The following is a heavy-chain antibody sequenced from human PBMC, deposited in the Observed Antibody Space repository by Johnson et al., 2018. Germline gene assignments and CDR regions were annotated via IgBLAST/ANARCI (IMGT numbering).Heavy chain of an antibody. D-gene: IGHD5-24*01. V-gene: IGHV6-1*01. J-gene: IGHJ3*02. CDR2: TYYRSKWYN. CDR1: GDSVSSNSVA. Sequence: VQLVESGPGLVKHSQTLSLTCAISGDSVSSNSVAWNWIRQSPSRGLEWLGRTYYRSKWYNDYAVSVKSRIAINPDTSKNQFSLQLNSVTPEDTAVYYCARGRWTAFDIWGQGTMVTVSS. CDR3: ARGRWTAFDI.